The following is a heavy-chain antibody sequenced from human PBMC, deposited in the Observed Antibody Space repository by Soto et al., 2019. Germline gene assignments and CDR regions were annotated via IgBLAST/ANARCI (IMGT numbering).Heavy chain of an antibody. V-gene: IGHV4-59*08. CDR3: VRQGIDYLHGLVDV. D-gene: IGHD4-17*01. J-gene: IGHJ6*02. CDR1: SGPDRSHN. CDR2: VYYTGDT. Sequence: QVQLQQSGPRLVKPSETLSLTCTVSSGPDRSHNWGWIRQLPGRGLEWIGYVYYTGDTAYNPSLRGRVTISADTATNDISLTQNSVTPADTAVYYCVRQGIDYLHGLVDVWGQGTTVSVSS.